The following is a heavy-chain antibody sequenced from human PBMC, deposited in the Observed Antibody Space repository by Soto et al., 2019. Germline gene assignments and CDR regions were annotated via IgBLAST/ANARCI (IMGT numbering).Heavy chain of an antibody. CDR3: ARDLWGYCGADCYPLDV. CDR1: GGSISSDC. CDR2: MYNTGST. D-gene: IGHD2-21*02. V-gene: IGHV4-59*01. Sequence: SETLSLTCTVSGGSISSDCWSWIRQPPGKGLEWIGYMYNTGSTIYNPSLKSRVTISVDTSKNQFSLKLNPVTAADTAVYYCARDLWGYCGADCYPLDVWGQGTTVTVS. J-gene: IGHJ6*02.